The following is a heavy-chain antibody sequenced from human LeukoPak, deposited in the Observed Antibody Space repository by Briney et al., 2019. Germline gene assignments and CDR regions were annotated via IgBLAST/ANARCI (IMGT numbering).Heavy chain of an antibody. D-gene: IGHD3-3*01. V-gene: IGHV3-53*01. CDR3: ARARFFSANWFDP. J-gene: IGHJ5*02. Sequence: GGSLRLSCGASGFIVSSSYMSWVRQAPGKGLEWVSVLYSGGTTHYGDSVKGRFTISRDNAKNSLYLQMNSLRAEDTAVYYCARARFFSANWFDPWGQGTLVTVSS. CDR1: GFIVSSSY. CDR2: LYSGGTT.